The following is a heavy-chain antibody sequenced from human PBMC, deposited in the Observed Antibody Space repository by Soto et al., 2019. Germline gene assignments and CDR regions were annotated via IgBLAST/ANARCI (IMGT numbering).Heavy chain of an antibody. CDR2: IRCCGGSA. Sequence: EVQLLESGGGVVQPGGSLRLSCVASGFNFKKFAMAWVRQAAGEVLEWVSGIRCCGGSASYADSVKGRFSIARDDSKNTVSLQLKSLRVEDTAQYYCAKADGQQWLIPHLDNWGQGTLVTVS. V-gene: IGHV3-23*01. CDR1: GFNFKKFA. J-gene: IGHJ4*02. D-gene: IGHD6-19*01. CDR3: AKADGQQWLIPHLDN.